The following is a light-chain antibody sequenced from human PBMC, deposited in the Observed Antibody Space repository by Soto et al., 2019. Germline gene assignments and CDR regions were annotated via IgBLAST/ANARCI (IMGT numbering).Light chain of an antibody. Sequence: EIALTQSPGPLSLSRGERATLSCRSSQSVRSSHLAWYQQKPGQAPRLLIYGASSRATGIPDRFSGSGSGTDFTLTISRLEPEDFAVYYCQQYGDSRLTFGGGTKVDIK. CDR3: QQYGDSRLT. V-gene: IGKV3-20*01. J-gene: IGKJ4*01. CDR2: GAS. CDR1: QSVRSSH.